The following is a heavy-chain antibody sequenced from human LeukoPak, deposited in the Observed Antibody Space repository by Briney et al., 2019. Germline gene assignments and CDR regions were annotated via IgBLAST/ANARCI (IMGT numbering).Heavy chain of an antibody. D-gene: IGHD6-19*01. V-gene: IGHV1-2*02. CDR2: INPNSGFA. CDR3: ARGQQWLEAFDY. Sequence: ASVKVSCKASGGTFSSYAISWVRQAPGQGLQWVGWINPNSGFAHYPQNFQGRLTMTRDTSISTVYMELSRLRSDDTAVYYCARGQQWLEAFDYWGLGTLVTVTS. CDR1: GGTFSSYA. J-gene: IGHJ4*02.